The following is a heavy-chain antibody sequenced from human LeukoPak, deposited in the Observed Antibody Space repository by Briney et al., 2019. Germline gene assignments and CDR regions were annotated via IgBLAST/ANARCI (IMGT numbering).Heavy chain of an antibody. Sequence: PGGSLRLSCAASGFTFSSYWMHWVRQAPGKGLVRVSRINSDGSSTSYADSVKGRFTISRDNAKNTLYLQMNSLRAEDTAVYYCARGGYFDWDWFDPWGQGTLVTVSS. CDR1: GFTFSSYW. V-gene: IGHV3-74*01. CDR3: ARGGYFDWDWFDP. D-gene: IGHD3-9*01. CDR2: INSDGSST. J-gene: IGHJ5*02.